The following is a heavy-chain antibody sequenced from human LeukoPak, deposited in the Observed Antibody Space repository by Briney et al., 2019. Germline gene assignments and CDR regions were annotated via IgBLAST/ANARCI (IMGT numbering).Heavy chain of an antibody. J-gene: IGHJ4*02. V-gene: IGHV4-59*01. Sequence: SETLSLTCTVSGGSISSYYWSWIRQPPGKGLEWIGYIYYSGSTNYNPSLKSRATISVDTSKNQFSLKLSSVTAADTAVYYCAKGRGSGSYYYWGQGTLVTVSS. CDR2: IYYSGST. D-gene: IGHD3-10*01. CDR1: GGSISSYY. CDR3: AKGRGSGSYYY.